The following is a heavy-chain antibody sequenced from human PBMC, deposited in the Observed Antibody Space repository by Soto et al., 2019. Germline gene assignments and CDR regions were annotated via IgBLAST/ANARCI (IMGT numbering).Heavy chain of an antibody. J-gene: IGHJ4*02. Sequence: LQPMSLTCTVSGGSVSSRIYYWGWVRQPPGKGLEWIGSVYYSGSTYYNPSLESRVTISVDKSKNQFSLKLMSLSAADTAVYYCGRLEGLATISYYFDYWGQGALVTVSS. CDR3: GRLEGLATISYYFDY. D-gene: IGHD3-9*01. CDR1: GGSVSSRIYY. CDR2: VYYSGST. V-gene: IGHV4-39*01.